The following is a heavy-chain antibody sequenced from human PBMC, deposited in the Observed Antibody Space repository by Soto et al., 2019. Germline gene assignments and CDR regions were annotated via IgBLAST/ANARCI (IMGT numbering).Heavy chain of an antibody. CDR3: ARDPALRYFDWLGYFFDY. CDR2: ISSSGTTT. D-gene: IGHD3-9*01. Sequence: PGGSLRLSCAASGFTFRSYEMNWVRQAPGKGLEWISYISSSGTTTYYADSVKGRFTISRDNANNSLVLQMNSLRAEDTAVYYCARDPALRYFDWLGYFFDYWGQGTLVTVSS. J-gene: IGHJ4*02. CDR1: GFTFRSYE. V-gene: IGHV3-48*03.